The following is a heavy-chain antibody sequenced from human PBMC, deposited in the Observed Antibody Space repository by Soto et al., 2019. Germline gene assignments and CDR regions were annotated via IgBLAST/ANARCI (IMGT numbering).Heavy chain of an antibody. D-gene: IGHD6-6*01. CDR1: GFTVSSYG. CDR2: ISYDGSNK. Sequence: GGSLRLSCAASGFTVSSYGMHWVRQAPGKGLEWVAVISYDGSNKYYADSVKGRFTISRDNSKNTLYLQMNSLRAEDTAVYYCAQAPKYSSSLYYYYYYGMDVWGQGTTVTVSS. J-gene: IGHJ6*02. CDR3: AQAPKYSSSLYYYYYYGMDV. V-gene: IGHV3-30*18.